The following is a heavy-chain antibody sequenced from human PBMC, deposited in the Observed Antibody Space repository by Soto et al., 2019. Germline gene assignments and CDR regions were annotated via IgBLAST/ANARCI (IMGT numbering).Heavy chain of an antibody. V-gene: IGHV4-34*01. CDR3: ARVFGGWLAWSFGY. CDR2: INQSGST. Sequence: QVQLQQWGAGLLKPSETLSLTCAVYGGSFSGYYWSWIRQPPGKGLEWIGEINQSGSTNYNPSPKSRVTISVDTSKNQFSLKLSSVTAADTAVYYCARVFGGWLAWSFGYWGQGTLVTVSS. D-gene: IGHD3-10*01. J-gene: IGHJ4*02. CDR1: GGSFSGYY.